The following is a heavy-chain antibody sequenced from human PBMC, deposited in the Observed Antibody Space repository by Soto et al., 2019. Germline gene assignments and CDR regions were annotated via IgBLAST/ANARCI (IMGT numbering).Heavy chain of an antibody. CDR3: ARATAMVNYYGMDV. CDR2: ISGSGGST. V-gene: IGHV3-23*01. CDR1: GFTFSSYA. D-gene: IGHD5-18*01. J-gene: IGHJ6*02. Sequence: GGSLRLSCAASGFTFSSYAMSWVRQAPGKGLEWVSAISGSGGSTYYADSVKGRFTISRDNSKNTLYLQMNSLRAEDTAVYYCARATAMVNYYGMDVWGQGTTVTVSS.